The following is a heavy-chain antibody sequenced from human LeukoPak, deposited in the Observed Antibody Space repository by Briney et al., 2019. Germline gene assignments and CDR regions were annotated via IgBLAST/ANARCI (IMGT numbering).Heavy chain of an antibody. CDR3: AKGISTAPYYGMDV. CDR2: ISWNSGSI. V-gene: IGHV3-9*01. Sequence: PGGSLRLSCAASGFTFDDYAMHWVRQAPGKGLEWVSGISWNSGSIGYADSVKGRFTISRDNAKNSLYLQMNSLRAEDTALYYCAKGISTAPYYGMDVWGQGTTVTVSS. J-gene: IGHJ6*02. CDR1: GFTFDDYA. D-gene: IGHD2-2*01.